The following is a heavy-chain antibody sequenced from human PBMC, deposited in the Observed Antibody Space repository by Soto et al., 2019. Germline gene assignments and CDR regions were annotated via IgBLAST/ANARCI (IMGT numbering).Heavy chain of an antibody. CDR2: IHHSGIT. Sequence: TQSLTSADSRVSISSSRYHWGWIRQPPGKGLEWIGYIHHSGITNYNPSLKSRVTISVDTSKNEFSLKLNSVTAADTAVYYCARGLTMGALPSHFHYWGQGTQVTGSS. D-gene: IGHD3-16*02. CDR3: ARGLTMGALPSHFHY. J-gene: IGHJ4*02. V-gene: IGHV4-61*05. CDR1: RVSISSSRYH.